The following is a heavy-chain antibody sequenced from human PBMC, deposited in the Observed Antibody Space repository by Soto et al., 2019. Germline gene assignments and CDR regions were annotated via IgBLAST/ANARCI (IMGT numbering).Heavy chain of an antibody. V-gene: IGHV2-5*02. CDR3: AHAYGGTSWPNDAFDV. CDR1: GFSFSADGVG. J-gene: IGHJ3*01. CDR2: IFWDDDA. Sequence: QITLKESGPTLVKPTQTLTLTCIFSGFSFSADGVGVGWIRQPPGKVLEWLALIFWDDDARYSPSLKSRLTITKDTSTNQVVLTMTNMDPVDTATYYCAHAYGGTSWPNDAFDVWGPGTVVTVSS. D-gene: IGHD3-10*01.